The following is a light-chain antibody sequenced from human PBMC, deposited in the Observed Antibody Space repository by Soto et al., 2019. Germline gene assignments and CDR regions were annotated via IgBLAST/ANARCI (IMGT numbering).Light chain of an antibody. V-gene: IGKV1-12*01. CDR1: QGISSW. J-gene: IGKJ4*01. CDR3: QHANSLPIP. Sequence: DIQVTGSRAILSASVGDRDTMAWRASQGISSWLAWYQQKPGKAPKLLIYAASSLQSGVPSRFSGSGSGTDFTLTISSLQPEDFAPYYCQHANSLPIPFGGGTKVDIK. CDR2: AAS.